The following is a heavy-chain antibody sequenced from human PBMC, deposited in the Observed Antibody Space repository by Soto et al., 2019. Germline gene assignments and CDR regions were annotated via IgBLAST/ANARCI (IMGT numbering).Heavy chain of an antibody. J-gene: IGHJ4*02. Sequence: QVQLVESGGGVVQPGRSLRLSCAASGFTFSSYGMHWVRQAPGKGLEWVAVIWYDGSNKYYADSVKGRFTISRDNSKNTLYLQMSSLRAEDTAVYYCARDQGGRYGSGAFDYWGQGTLVTVSS. D-gene: IGHD3-10*01. CDR3: ARDQGGRYGSGAFDY. CDR1: GFTFSSYG. V-gene: IGHV3-33*01. CDR2: IWYDGSNK.